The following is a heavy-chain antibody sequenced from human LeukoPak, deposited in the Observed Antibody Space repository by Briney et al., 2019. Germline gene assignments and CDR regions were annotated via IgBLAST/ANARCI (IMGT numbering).Heavy chain of an antibody. V-gene: IGHV3-48*01. Sequence: PGESLRLSCAASGFTFSSYSMNWVRQAPGKGLEWVSYIGSSSSSIYYADSVKGRFTISRDNAKYSLYLQMNSLRAEDTAVYYCAKGRNYYDSSGYSPFDYWGQGTLVTVSS. CDR2: IGSSSSSI. D-gene: IGHD3-22*01. CDR3: AKGRNYYDSSGYSPFDY. CDR1: GFTFSSYS. J-gene: IGHJ4*02.